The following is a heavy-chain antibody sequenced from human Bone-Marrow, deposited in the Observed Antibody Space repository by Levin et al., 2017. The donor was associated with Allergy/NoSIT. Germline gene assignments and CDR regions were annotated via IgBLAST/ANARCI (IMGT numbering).Heavy chain of an antibody. CDR1: GFSLTTYG. J-gene: IGHJ4*02. D-gene: IGHD4-17*01. Sequence: LSLPCGMSGFSLTTYGMHWLRQAPGKGLEWVAVIWNDGYNKYYADSVKGRFTISRDTSKNTLYLQMNSLRTDDTAVYYCARPLHDYGELDFWGQGTLVTVSS. CDR2: IWNDGYNK. CDR3: ARPLHDYGELDF. V-gene: IGHV3-33*01.